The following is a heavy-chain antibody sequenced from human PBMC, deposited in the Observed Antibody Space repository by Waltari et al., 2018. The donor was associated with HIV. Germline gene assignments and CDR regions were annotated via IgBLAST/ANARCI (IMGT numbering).Heavy chain of an antibody. CDR1: GGTLGSSC. V-gene: IGHV4-4*07. Sequence: QVQLQESGTGLVKPSETLSLTCTVAGGTLGSSCWSWLRRPAGTGLTWIGRIYTSGSTNYNPSLKSRVTMSVDTSKNQFSLKLSSVTAADTDVYYCARERTIFGVVSKLDAFDIWGQGTMVTVSS. J-gene: IGHJ3*02. CDR2: IYTSGST. D-gene: IGHD3-3*01. CDR3: ARERTIFGVVSKLDAFDI.